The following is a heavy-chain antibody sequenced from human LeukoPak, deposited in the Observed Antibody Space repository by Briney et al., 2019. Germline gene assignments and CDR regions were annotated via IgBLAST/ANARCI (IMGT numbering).Heavy chain of an antibody. J-gene: IGHJ4*02. V-gene: IGHV4-59*12. Sequence: SETLSLTCTVSGGSISSYYWSWIRQPPGKGLEWIGYIYYSGSTNYNPSLKSRVTISVDTSKNQFSLKLSSVTAADTAVYYCARDRIAAPYFDYWGQGTLVTVSS. D-gene: IGHD6-6*01. CDR2: IYYSGST. CDR3: ARDRIAAPYFDY. CDR1: GGSISSYY.